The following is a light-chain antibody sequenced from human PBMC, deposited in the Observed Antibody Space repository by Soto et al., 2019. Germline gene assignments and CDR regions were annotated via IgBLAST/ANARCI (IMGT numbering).Light chain of an antibody. V-gene: IGKV1-39*01. CDR1: QSISSY. CDR2: AAS. Sequence: DIQMTQSPSSLSTSVGDRITITCRASQSISSYLNWYQQKLGKAPKLLIYAASSLQSGVPSRFSGSGSGTDFTLTISSLQPEDFATYYCQQSYSTPRTFGQGTMVDIK. CDR3: QQSYSTPRT. J-gene: IGKJ1*01.